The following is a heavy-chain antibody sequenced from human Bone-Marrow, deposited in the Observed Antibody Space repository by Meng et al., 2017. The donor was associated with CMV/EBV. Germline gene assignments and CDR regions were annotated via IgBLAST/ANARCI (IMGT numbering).Heavy chain of an antibody. CDR3: ARGRDFWSGYYTDLYYYYGMDV. Sequence: GGSLELSCAAYGFTFGSLGLHWVRRAPGKGLEWVAFIRYDGSNKYYADSVKGRFTISRDNSKNTLYLQMNSLRAEDTAVYYCARGRDFWSGYYTDLYYYYGMDVWGKGTTVTVSS. CDR1: GFTFGSLG. CDR2: IRYDGSNK. D-gene: IGHD3-3*01. J-gene: IGHJ6*04. V-gene: IGHV3-30*02.